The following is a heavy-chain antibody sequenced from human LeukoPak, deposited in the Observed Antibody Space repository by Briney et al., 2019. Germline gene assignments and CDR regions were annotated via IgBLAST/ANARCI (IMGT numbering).Heavy chain of an antibody. J-gene: IGHJ6*02. CDR2: ITASSTTI. CDR1: GFSFSNYE. CDR3: VKDRGGSPFYGMDV. V-gene: IGHV3-48*03. D-gene: IGHD1-26*01. Sequence: GGSLRLSCAASGFSFSNYEMNWVRQAPGKGLEWISYITASSTTIYYADSVKGRFTVSRDNSRNTLYLPMNSLRAEDTAVYYCVKDRGGSPFYGMDVWGQGTTVTVSS.